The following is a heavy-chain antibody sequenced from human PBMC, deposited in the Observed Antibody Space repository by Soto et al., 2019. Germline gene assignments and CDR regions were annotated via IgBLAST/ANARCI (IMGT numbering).Heavy chain of an antibody. Sequence: ASVKVSCKASGGTFSSYTISWVRQAPGQGLEWMGWISAYNGNTNYAQKLQGRVTMTTDTSTSTAYMELRSLRSDDTAVYYCATESYSSGWFDPWGQGTLVTVSS. CDR1: GGTFSSYT. CDR2: ISAYNGNT. CDR3: ATESYSSGWFDP. D-gene: IGHD5-18*01. J-gene: IGHJ5*02. V-gene: IGHV1-18*01.